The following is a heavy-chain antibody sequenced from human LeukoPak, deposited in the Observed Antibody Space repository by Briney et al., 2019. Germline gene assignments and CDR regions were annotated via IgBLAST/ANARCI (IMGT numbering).Heavy chain of an antibody. CDR1: GFTFSSYE. D-gene: IGHD6-19*01. CDR3: ARDGYSSGWYGDY. Sequence: GGSLRLSCAASGFTFSSYEMNWVRQAPGKGLEWVSYISSSGSTIYYADSVKGRFTISRDNAKNSLYLQMNSRRAEDTAVYYCARDGYSSGWYGDYWGQGTLVTVSS. J-gene: IGHJ4*02. V-gene: IGHV3-48*03. CDR2: ISSSGSTI.